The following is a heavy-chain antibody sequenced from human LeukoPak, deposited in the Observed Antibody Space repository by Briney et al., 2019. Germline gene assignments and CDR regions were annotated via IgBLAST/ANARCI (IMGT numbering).Heavy chain of an antibody. CDR2: INPSGGST. D-gene: IGHD5-18*01. CDR3: ARGRYSYGLSYYYYGMDV. Sequence: ASVKVSCKASGYTFTNYYMHWVRQAPGQGLEWMGIINPSGGSTSYAQKFRGRVTMTRDTSTSTVYMELSSLRSDDTAVYYCARGRYSYGLSYYYYGMDVWGQGTTVTVSS. V-gene: IGHV1-46*01. CDR1: GYTFTNYY. J-gene: IGHJ6*02.